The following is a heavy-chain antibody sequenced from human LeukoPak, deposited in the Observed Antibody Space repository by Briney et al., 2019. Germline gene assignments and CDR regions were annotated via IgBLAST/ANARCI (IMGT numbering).Heavy chain of an antibody. CDR2: IWYDGSNK. CDR1: GFTFSSYG. CDR3: ARDYYGSGSYYTPFDY. V-gene: IGHV3-33*01. D-gene: IGHD3-10*01. J-gene: IGHJ4*02. Sequence: PGGSLRLSCAASGFTFSSYGMHWVRRAPGKGLEWVAVIWYDGSNKYYADSVKGRFTISRDNSKNTLYLQMNSLRAEDTAVYYCARDYYGSGSYYTPFDYWGQGTLVTVSS.